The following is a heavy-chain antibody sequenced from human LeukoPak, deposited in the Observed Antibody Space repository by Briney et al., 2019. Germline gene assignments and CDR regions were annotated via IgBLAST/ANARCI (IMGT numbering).Heavy chain of an antibody. CDR1: GFTFSSYS. J-gene: IGHJ4*02. CDR3: AREMTTVTTFDY. V-gene: IGHV3-48*04. CDR2: IISSSSTI. Sequence: GGSLRLSCAASGFTFSSYSMNWVRQAPGKGLEWVSYIISSSSTIYYADSVKGRFTISRDNAKNSLYLQMNSLRAEDTAVYYCAREMTTVTTFDYWGQGTLVTVSS. D-gene: IGHD4-17*01.